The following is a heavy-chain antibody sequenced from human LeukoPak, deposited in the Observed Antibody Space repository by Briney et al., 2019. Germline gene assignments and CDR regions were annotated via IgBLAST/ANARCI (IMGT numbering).Heavy chain of an antibody. Sequence: SETLSLTCTVSGGSISSGSYYWSWIRQPAGKGLEWIGRIYTSGSTNYNPSLKSRVTISVDTSKNQFSLKLSSVTAADTAVYYCATVDTAMVKGDAFGIWGQGTMVTVSS. J-gene: IGHJ3*02. V-gene: IGHV4-61*02. CDR3: ATVDTAMVKGDAFGI. CDR1: GGSISSGSYY. CDR2: IYTSGST. D-gene: IGHD5-18*01.